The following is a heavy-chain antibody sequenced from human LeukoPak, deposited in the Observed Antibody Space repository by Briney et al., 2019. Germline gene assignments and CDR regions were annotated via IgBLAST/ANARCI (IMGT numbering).Heavy chain of an antibody. CDR1: GYTFTGYY. Sequence: GASVKVSCKASGYTFTGYYMHWVRQTPGQGLEWMGWINHNSGGTKYAQKFQGRVTMTRDTSISTAYMELSRLRSDDTAVYYCARDGGGNSGYAFDIWGQGTMVTVSS. V-gene: IGHV1-2*02. D-gene: IGHD4-23*01. CDR3: ARDGGGNSGYAFDI. CDR2: INHNSGGT. J-gene: IGHJ3*02.